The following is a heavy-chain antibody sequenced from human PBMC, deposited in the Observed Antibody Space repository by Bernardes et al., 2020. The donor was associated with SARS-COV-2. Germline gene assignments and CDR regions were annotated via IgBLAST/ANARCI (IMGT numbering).Heavy chain of an antibody. CDR2: IRDYDSRT. V-gene: IGHV3-74*01. CDR3: ARDMVGPYDQ. Sequence: VSLRLSCAASGFTVSNTWMHWVRQVPGKGLVWVSRIRDYDSRTDYADSVKGRFTMSRDNAKNTVNLQMNNLRVEDTAIYYCARDMVGPYDQWGQGTLVTVSA. D-gene: IGHD3-10*01. CDR1: GFTVSNTW. J-gene: IGHJ5*02.